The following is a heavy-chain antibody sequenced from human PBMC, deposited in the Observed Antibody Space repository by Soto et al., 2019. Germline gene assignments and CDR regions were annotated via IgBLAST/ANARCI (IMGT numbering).Heavy chain of an antibody. V-gene: IGHV1-69*06. CDR2: IIPIFGTP. CDR1: GCTFNAQA. J-gene: IGHJ4*02. D-gene: IGHD2-15*01. Sequence: SVKVSCKGSGCTFNAQAISWVRQARGQGLEWMGGIIPIFGTPNYAQKFQGRLTINADTSTTTDYLELSSLRSDDTAVYFCARVRWTLRPEESAAIWGQGTLVTVSS. CDR3: ARVRWTLRPEESAAI.